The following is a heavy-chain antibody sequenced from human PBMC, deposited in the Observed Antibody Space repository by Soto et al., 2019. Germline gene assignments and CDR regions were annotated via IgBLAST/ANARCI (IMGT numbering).Heavy chain of an antibody. CDR2: ISYDGSNK. D-gene: IGHD6-19*01. CDR3: ARNIAVAGLLDY. Sequence: QVQLVESGGGVVQPGRSLRLSCAASGFTFSSYAMHWVRQAPGKGLEGVAVISYDGSNKYHAESVKGRITISRDNSKNTLYLQMNSLRAEDTAVYYCARNIAVAGLLDYWGQGTLVTVAS. J-gene: IGHJ4*02. CDR1: GFTFSSYA. V-gene: IGHV3-30-3*01.